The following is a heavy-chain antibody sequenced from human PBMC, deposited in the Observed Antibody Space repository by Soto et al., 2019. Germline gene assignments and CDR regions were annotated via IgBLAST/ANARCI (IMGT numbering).Heavy chain of an antibody. D-gene: IGHD3-10*01. CDR1: GYTFTTYG. CDR3: TREGSAPYYYYGMDA. V-gene: IGHV1-18*01. J-gene: IGHJ6*02. Sequence: ASVKVSCKASGYTFTTYGISWVRQAPRQGLEWLGWINTHNGNTNYAQNLQGRVIMTADTSTNTAYMELRSLRSDDTAIYYCTREGSAPYYYYGMDAWGQGTTVTVSS. CDR2: INTHNGNT.